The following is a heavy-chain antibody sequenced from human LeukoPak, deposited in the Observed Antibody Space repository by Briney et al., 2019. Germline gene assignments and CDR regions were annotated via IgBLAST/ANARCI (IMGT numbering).Heavy chain of an antibody. Sequence: SGTLSLTCAVSGGSISSSNWWSWVRQPPGKGLEWIGEIYHSGSTNYNPSLKSRVTISVDKSKNQFSLKLSSVTAADTAVYYCARDRDMTTVTTWEDYYYGMDVWGQGTTVTVSS. CDR3: ARDRDMTTVTTWEDYYYGMDV. CDR2: IYHSGST. J-gene: IGHJ6*02. CDR1: GGSISSSNW. V-gene: IGHV4-4*02. D-gene: IGHD4-17*01.